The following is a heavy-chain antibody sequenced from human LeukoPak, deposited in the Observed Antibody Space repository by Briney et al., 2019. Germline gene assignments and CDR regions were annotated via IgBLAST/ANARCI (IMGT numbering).Heavy chain of an antibody. Sequence: GGSLRLSCAASGFTFSNYAMSWVRQAPGRGLEWVSAILTSGQSTYFADSVKGRFTISRDNSKNTLYLQMNSLRAEDTAVYYCAKDGWIAAAGREDGDYWGQGTLVTVSS. J-gene: IGHJ4*02. CDR1: GFTFSNYA. D-gene: IGHD6-13*01. CDR3: AKDGWIAAAGREDGDY. CDR2: ILTSGQST. V-gene: IGHV3-23*01.